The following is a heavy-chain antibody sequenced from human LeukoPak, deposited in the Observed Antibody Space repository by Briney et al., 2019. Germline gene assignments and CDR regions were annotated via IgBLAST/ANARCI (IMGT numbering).Heavy chain of an antibody. J-gene: IGHJ4*02. Sequence: GRSLRLSCAASGFTFTSYGMTWVRQAPGKGLEWVSAISGSGGSTYYADSVKGRLTISRDHSTSTLYLQMTSLRAEDTAVYYCARDRMGDYSLDYWGQGTLVTVSS. CDR2: ISGSGGST. D-gene: IGHD2-15*01. CDR1: GFTFTSYG. CDR3: ARDRMGDYSLDY. V-gene: IGHV3-23*01.